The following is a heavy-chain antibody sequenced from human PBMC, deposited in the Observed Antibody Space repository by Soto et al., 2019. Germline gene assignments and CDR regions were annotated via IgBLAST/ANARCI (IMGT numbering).Heavy chain of an antibody. CDR3: ARSNPRSSWYVRFDP. J-gene: IGHJ5*02. D-gene: IGHD6-13*01. CDR2: IWYDGSNK. V-gene: IGHV3-33*01. Sequence: GGSLRLSCAASGFTFSSYGMHWVRQAPGKGLEWVAVIWYDGSNKYYADSVKGRFTISRDNSKNTLYLQMNSLRAEDTAVYYCARSNPRSSWYVRFDPWGQGTLVTVS. CDR1: GFTFSSYG.